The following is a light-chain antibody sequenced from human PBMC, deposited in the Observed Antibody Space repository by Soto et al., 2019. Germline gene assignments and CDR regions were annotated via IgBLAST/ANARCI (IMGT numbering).Light chain of an antibody. CDR1: TSDIGAYRH. Sequence: QSVLTQPGSVSGSPVQSIIISCTGTTSDIGAYRHVSWYQQHPGKVPTLIMFDVSSRPSGVSSRFSASKSGNTASLTISGLQADDEADYYCSSCTDMGLYVVGTGTKVTVL. V-gene: IGLV2-14*03. J-gene: IGLJ1*01. CDR3: SSCTDMGLYV. CDR2: DVS.